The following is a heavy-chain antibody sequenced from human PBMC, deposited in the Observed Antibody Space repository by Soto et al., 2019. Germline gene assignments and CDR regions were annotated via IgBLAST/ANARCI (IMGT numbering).Heavy chain of an antibody. CDR1: GFTFSDYY. CDR2: ISSSGSTI. D-gene: IGHD4-17*01. J-gene: IGHJ3*02. CDR3: AKDLRFYGGNPDAFDI. Sequence: GGSLRLSCAASGFTFSDYYMSWIRQAPGKGLEWVSYISSSGSTIYYADSVKGRFTISRDNSKNTLYLQMNSLRAEDTAVYYCAKDLRFYGGNPDAFDIWGQGTMVTVSS. V-gene: IGHV3-11*01.